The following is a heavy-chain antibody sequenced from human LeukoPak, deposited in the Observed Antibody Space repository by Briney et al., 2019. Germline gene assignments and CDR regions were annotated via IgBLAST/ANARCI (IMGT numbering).Heavy chain of an antibody. Sequence: ASVKVSCKASGFTFSSYWMHWVRQAPGQGLEWMGVINPRGDEAVYAQKFQGRVTMTRDTPTSTAYMELSSLRSEDTAVYYCARRLYHYDSSGYDAFDIWGQGTMVTVSS. CDR1: GFTFSSYW. CDR2: INPRGDEA. D-gene: IGHD3-22*01. J-gene: IGHJ3*02. CDR3: ARRLYHYDSSGYDAFDI. V-gene: IGHV1-46*01.